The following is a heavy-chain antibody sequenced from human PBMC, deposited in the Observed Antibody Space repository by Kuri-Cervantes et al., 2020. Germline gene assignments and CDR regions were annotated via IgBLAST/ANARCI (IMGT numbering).Heavy chain of an antibody. D-gene: IGHD3-22*01. CDR3: ARVHSSGYYYTYYYGMDV. Sequence: ASVKDSCNASGYTFTSYDINWVRQAPGQGLEWMGWISAYNGNTNYAQKLQGRVTMTTDTSTSTAYMELRSLRSDDTAVYYCARVHSSGYYYTYYYGMDVWGQGTTVTVSS. CDR2: ISAYNGNT. CDR1: GYTFTSYD. V-gene: IGHV1-18*01. J-gene: IGHJ6*02.